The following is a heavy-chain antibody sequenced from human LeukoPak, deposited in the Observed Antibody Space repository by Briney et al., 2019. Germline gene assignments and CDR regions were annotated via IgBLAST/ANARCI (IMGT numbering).Heavy chain of an antibody. CDR2: IYHSGST. D-gene: IGHD5-12*01. Sequence: KPSETLSLTCTVSGYSISSGYYWGWIRQPPGKGLEWIGSIYHSGSTYYNPSLKSRVTISVDTSKNQFSLKLSSVTAADTAVYYCARDKAVATDYFDYWGQGTLVTVSS. V-gene: IGHV4-38-2*02. CDR1: GYSISSGYY. J-gene: IGHJ4*02. CDR3: ARDKAVATDYFDY.